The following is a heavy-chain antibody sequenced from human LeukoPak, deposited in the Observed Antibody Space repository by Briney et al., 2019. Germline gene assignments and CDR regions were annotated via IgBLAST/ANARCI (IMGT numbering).Heavy chain of an antibody. V-gene: IGHV3-30*18. D-gene: IGHD1-26*01. Sequence: GGSLRLSCAASGFTFSNYDIHWVRQAPGKGLEWVAVILYDGSNKYYADSVKGRFTISRDNSKNTLYLQMNSLRAEDTAVYYCAKVPLSGSYFIDYWSQGTLVTVSS. CDR1: GFTFSNYD. CDR2: ILYDGSNK. J-gene: IGHJ4*02. CDR3: AKVPLSGSYFIDY.